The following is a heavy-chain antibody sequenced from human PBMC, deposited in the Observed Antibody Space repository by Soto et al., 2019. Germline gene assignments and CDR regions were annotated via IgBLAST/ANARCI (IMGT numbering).Heavy chain of an antibody. J-gene: IGHJ4*02. CDR3: ASPLGWRPAANDY. V-gene: IGHV3-30-3*01. CDR2: ISYDGSNK. Sequence: QVQLVESGGGVVQPGRSLRLSCAASGFTFSSYAMHWVRQAPGKGLEWVAVISYDGSNKYYADSVKGRFTISRDNSKNTLYLQMNSLRAEDTAVYYCASPLGWRPAANDYWGQGTLVTVSS. D-gene: IGHD2-2*01. CDR1: GFTFSSYA.